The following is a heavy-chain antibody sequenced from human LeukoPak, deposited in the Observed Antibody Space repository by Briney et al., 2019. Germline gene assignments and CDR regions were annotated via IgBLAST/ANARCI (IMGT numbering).Heavy chain of an antibody. D-gene: IGHD2-8*01. CDR3: ARDRIGTTCYDY. J-gene: IGHJ4*02. CDR2: ISTSGST. Sequence: SQTLSLTSTVSGDSISGANYYWTWIRQPADKGLEWIGRISTSGSTSYDPSLKSRVTISVDTSKNQFFLNLNSVTAADTAVYYCARDRIGTTCYDYWGQGTLVTVSS. CDR1: GDSISGANYY. V-gene: IGHV4-61*02.